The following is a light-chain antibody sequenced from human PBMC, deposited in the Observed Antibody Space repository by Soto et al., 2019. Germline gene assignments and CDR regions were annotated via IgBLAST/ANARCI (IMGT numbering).Light chain of an antibody. CDR3: IXXXXXXXSYV. J-gene: IGLJ1*01. Sequence: QSVLTQPASVSGSPGQSITISCTGTSSDVGGYNYVAWYQQHPGKVPRLMIYEVSNRPSGVSNRFSGSKSGSTASLTISGLQAEDEADYYXIXXXXXXXSYVFGTGTKVTVL. CDR2: EVS. V-gene: IGLV2-14*01. CDR1: SSDVGGYNY.